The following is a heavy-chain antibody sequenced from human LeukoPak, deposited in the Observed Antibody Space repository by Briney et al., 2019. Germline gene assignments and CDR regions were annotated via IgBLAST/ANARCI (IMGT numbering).Heavy chain of an antibody. CDR3: ARGGYSHGRYYYYMDV. J-gene: IGHJ6*03. Sequence: GGSLRLSCAVSGFAFSTYSMIWVRQAPGKGLEWVSSISSTSAYIYYADSLKGRFTISGDNAKNSLYLQTNSLRAEDTAVYYCARGGYSHGRYYYYMDVWGIGTAVTVSS. CDR1: GFAFSTYS. D-gene: IGHD5-18*01. CDR2: ISSTSAYI. V-gene: IGHV3-21*06.